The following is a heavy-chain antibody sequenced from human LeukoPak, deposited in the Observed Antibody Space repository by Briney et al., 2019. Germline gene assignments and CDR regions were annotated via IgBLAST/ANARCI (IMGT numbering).Heavy chain of an antibody. CDR2: ISGSGGST. Sequence: GGSLRLSCAASGFTFSTYPMTWVRQAPGKGLEWVSGISGSGGSTYYADSVKGRFTISRDNSKNTLYLQMNSLRAEDTAVYYCAKGAYDYIEVAYFDYWGQGTLVTVSS. V-gene: IGHV3-23*01. CDR3: AKGAYDYIEVAYFDY. D-gene: IGHD5-12*01. J-gene: IGHJ4*02. CDR1: GFTFSTYP.